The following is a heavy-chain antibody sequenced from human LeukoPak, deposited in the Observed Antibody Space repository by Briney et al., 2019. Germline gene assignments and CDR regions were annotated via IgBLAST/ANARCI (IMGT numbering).Heavy chain of an antibody. CDR3: ARVIRDDTRGNWFDP. CDR1: GGSISSGGYY. V-gene: IGHV4-31*03. J-gene: IGHJ5*02. CDR2: IYYSGST. Sequence: SQALSLTCTVSGGSISSGGYYWSWIRQHPGKGLEWIGYIYYSGSTYYNPSLKSRVTISVDTSKNQFSLKLSSVTAADTAVYYCARVIRDDTRGNWFDPWGQGTLVTVSS. D-gene: IGHD3-9*01.